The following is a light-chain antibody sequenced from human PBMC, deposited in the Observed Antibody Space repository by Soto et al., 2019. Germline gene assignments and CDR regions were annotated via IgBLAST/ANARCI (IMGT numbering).Light chain of an antibody. CDR3: QSSDRSLSAYV. J-gene: IGLJ1*01. CDR1: SSNIGAGYD. V-gene: IGLV1-40*01. Sequence: QSVLTQPPSVSGAPGQRVTISCTGSSSNIGAGYDVHWYQQLPGTAPKLLIYGNSNRPSGLPDRFSGSKSGSSASLAVTGLQDEDEADYSSQSSDRSLSAYVFGTGTKLTVL. CDR2: GNS.